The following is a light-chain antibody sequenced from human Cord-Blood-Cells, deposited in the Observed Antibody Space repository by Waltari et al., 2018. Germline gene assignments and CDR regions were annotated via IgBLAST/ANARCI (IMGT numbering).Light chain of an antibody. CDR3: QQSYSTPFT. J-gene: IGKJ3*01. Sequence: DIQMNQSPSSLSASVGDRVPITCRASQSISSYLNWYQQKPGKAPKLLIYAASSLQSGVPSRFSGSGSGTDFTLTISSLQPEDFATYYCQQSYSTPFTFGPGTKVDIK. CDR2: AAS. V-gene: IGKV1-39*01. CDR1: QSISSY.